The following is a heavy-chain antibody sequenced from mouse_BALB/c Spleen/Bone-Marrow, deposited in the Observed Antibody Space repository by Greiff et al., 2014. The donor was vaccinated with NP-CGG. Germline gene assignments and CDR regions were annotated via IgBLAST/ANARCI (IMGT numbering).Heavy chain of an antibody. CDR2: IYPYNGVS. J-gene: IGHJ1*01. V-gene: IGHV1-31*01. CDR1: GYSFTGYY. CDR3: ESRGEYFDV. Sequence: EVQVVESGPELVKPGASVKISCKASGYSFTGYYMHWVKQSHGNSLDWIGYIYPYNGVSSFNQKFKGKATLTVDKSSSTAYMELRSLTSDDSAVYYRESRGEYFDVWGAGTTVTVSS.